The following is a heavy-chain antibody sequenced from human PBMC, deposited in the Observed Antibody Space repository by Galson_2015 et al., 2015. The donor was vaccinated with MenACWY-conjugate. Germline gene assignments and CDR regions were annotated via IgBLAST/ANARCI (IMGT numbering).Heavy chain of an antibody. Sequence: SLRLSCAAAGFKFSLYSMNWVRQAPGKGLGWVSSISSGSSYIYYADSVKGRFTISRDNANNSLHLQLNSLRVEDTALYYCARGKGSGSFPYYFDYWGQGVMVAVSS. V-gene: IGHV3-21*01. CDR1: GFKFSLYS. D-gene: IGHD3-22*01. J-gene: IGHJ4*02. CDR2: ISSGSSYI. CDR3: ARGKGSGSFPYYFDY.